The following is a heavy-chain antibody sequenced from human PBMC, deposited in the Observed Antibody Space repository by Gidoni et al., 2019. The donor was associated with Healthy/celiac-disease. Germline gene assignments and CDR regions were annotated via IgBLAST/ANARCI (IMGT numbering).Heavy chain of an antibody. CDR2: IYHRGST. Sequence: QGQLPESGPGLVKPSEALSLTCTVPGYSISSGYYRGWIRQPPGMGLEWIGSIYHRGSTYYNPSVKSRVTISVDTSKNQFSLKLSSVTAADTAVYYCARDPGRIAAAGHFDYWGQGTLVTVSS. V-gene: IGHV4-38-2*02. D-gene: IGHD6-13*01. CDR1: GYSISSGYY. J-gene: IGHJ4*02. CDR3: ARDPGRIAAAGHFDY.